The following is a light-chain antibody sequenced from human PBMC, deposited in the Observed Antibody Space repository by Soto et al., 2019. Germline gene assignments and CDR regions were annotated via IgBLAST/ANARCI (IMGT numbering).Light chain of an antibody. CDR1: SSDVGGYNY. CDR3: SSFTSSTTPV. Sequence: QSALTQPASVSGSPVQSITISCTGTSSDVGGYNYVSWYQQHPGKAPKLMIYDVSNRPSGVSNRSSGSKSGNTASLTISGLQAEDEADYYCSSFTSSTTPVFGGGTKLTVL. J-gene: IGLJ2*01. CDR2: DVS. V-gene: IGLV2-14*01.